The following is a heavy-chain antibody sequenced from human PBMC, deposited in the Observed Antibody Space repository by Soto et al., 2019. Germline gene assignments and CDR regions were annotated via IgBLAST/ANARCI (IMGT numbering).Heavy chain of an antibody. D-gene: IGHD2-21*01. CDR2: IGSSGATT. J-gene: IGHJ5*02. CDR1: GFTFGSYP. V-gene: IGHV3-23*01. Sequence: EVQLLESGGGLVQPGGSLRLSCAASGFTFGSYPMSWVRQAAGKGLEWVSSIGSSGATTYYADSVKGRSAISRDNSRNTLYLQMNSLRAEDTAVYYCAKIVVAAGLETWGQGTLDTVSS. CDR3: AKIVVAAGLET.